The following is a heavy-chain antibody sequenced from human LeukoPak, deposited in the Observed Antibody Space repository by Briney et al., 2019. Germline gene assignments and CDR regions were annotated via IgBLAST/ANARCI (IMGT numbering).Heavy chain of an antibody. CDR2: IYHSGST. V-gene: IGHV4-4*02. CDR1: GGSISSSNW. CDR3: ARVSRYGSSWYARYYYYGMDV. Sequence: SETLSLTCAVSGGSISSSNWWSWVRQPPGKGLEWIGEIYHSGSTNYNPSLKSRVTISVDKSKNQFSLKLSSVTAADTAVYYCARVSRYGSSWYARYYYYGMDVWGQGTTVTVSS. D-gene: IGHD6-13*01. J-gene: IGHJ6*02.